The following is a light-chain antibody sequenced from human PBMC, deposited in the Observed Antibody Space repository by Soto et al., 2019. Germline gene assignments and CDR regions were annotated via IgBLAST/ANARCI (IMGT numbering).Light chain of an antibody. CDR1: SSDVGGYNY. CDR3: CSYAGSPFV. Sequence: QSSLTQPRSVSGSPGQSVTISCTGTSSDVGGYNYVSWYQQHPGKAPKLMIYDVSKRPSGVPDRFSGSKSGNTASLTISGLQVEDEADYYCCSYAGSPFVFGTGTKVTVL. J-gene: IGLJ1*01. CDR2: DVS. V-gene: IGLV2-11*01.